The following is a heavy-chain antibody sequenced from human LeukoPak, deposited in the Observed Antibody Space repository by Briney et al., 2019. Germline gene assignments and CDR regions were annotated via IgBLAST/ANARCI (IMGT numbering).Heavy chain of an antibody. CDR2: IKEDGSEK. CDR1: GFPFITYW. J-gene: IGHJ4*02. D-gene: IGHD2-21*01. V-gene: IGHV3-7*04. Sequence: GSLSLSCAASGFPFITYWLNWLRQAPGKGLEWLANIKEDGSEKNYLDSVKGRFTISRDNAKNSLYLQMNSLRAEDTAVYYCARAYSVHYWGQGTLVTVSS. CDR3: ARAYSVHY.